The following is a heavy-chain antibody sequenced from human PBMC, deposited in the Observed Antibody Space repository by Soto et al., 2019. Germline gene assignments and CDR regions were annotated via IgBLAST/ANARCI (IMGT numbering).Heavy chain of an antibody. CDR2: IIPILGIV. D-gene: IGHD5-12*01. CDR3: ARDPSAYDLPAY. V-gene: IGHV1-69*08. Sequence: QVQLVQSGAEVKKPGSSMKVSCKASGGTFSSYTISWVRQAPGQGLEWMGRIIPILGIVNYAQKFQGRVTITADKSTSTAYMELSSLRSEDTAVYYCARDPSAYDLPAYWGQGTLVTVSS. J-gene: IGHJ4*02. CDR1: GGTFSSYT.